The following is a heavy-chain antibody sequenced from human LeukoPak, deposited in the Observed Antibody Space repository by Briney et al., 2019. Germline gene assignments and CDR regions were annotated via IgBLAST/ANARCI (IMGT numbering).Heavy chain of an antibody. V-gene: IGHV3-15*01. D-gene: IGHD1-26*01. Sequence: PGGSLRLSCAASGFNFSNAWMSWVRQTPGKGLEWVGRIKSKTDGGTTDYAAPVKGRFTISRDDSKNTLYLQMNSLKTEDTAVYYCTTDWERGSYFYRFDYWGQGTLVTVSS. CDR1: GFNFSNAW. CDR2: IKSKTDGGTT. CDR3: TTDWERGSYFYRFDY. J-gene: IGHJ4*02.